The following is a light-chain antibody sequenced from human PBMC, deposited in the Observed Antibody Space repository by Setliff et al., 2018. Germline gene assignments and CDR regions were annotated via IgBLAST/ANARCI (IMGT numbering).Light chain of an antibody. Sequence: QSALTQPPSASGSPGQSVTISCTGTSSDVGAYKYVSWYQQHPGKAPKLMIYDVSKRPSGVSNRCSGSKSGNTASLTISGLQAEDEADYYCFSYTSSSSYVFGSGTKVTV. V-gene: IGLV2-14*01. CDR1: SSDVGAYKY. CDR2: DVS. J-gene: IGLJ1*01. CDR3: FSYTSSSSYV.